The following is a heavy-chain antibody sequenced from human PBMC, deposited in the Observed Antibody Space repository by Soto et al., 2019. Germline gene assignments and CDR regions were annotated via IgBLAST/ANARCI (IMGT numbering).Heavy chain of an antibody. CDR3: ARAPRVAGYVVVAATPRGHWFDP. V-gene: IGHV4-31*03. D-gene: IGHD2-15*01. Sequence: TLSLTCTVSGGSISSGGYYWSWIRQHPGKGLEWIGYIYYSGSTYYNPSLKSRVTISVDTSKNQFSPKLSSVTAADTAVYYCARAPRVAGYVVVAATPRGHWFDPWGQGTLVTVSS. J-gene: IGHJ5*02. CDR1: GGSISSGGYY. CDR2: IYYSGST.